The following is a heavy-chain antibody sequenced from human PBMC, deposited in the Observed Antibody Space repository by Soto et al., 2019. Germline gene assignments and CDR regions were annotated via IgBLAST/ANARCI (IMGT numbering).Heavy chain of an antibody. Sequence: PGGSLRLSCAASGFTFSSYGMHWVRQAPGKGLEWVAVISYGGSNKYYADSVKGRFTISRDNSKNTLYLQMNSLRAEGTAVYYCAKEIGSGSYYIPFLFDYWGQGTLVTVSS. CDR2: ISYGGSNK. D-gene: IGHD3-10*01. CDR1: GFTFSSYG. J-gene: IGHJ4*02. CDR3: AKEIGSGSYYIPFLFDY. V-gene: IGHV3-30*18.